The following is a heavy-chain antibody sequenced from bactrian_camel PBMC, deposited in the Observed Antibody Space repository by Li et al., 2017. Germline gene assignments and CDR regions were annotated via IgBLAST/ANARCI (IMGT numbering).Heavy chain of an antibody. D-gene: IGHD5*01. CDR3: ATWGDFAH. V-gene: IGHV3-2*01. Sequence: HVQLVESGGVLVQPGGSLRLSCVGSGFTFSSYYMTWIRQAPRKGLEWVSSINEDGSYTVYRDSVKGRFTASRDNARNTLYLQLSSLKSEDTAVYYCATWGDFAHWGQGTQVTVS. CDR2: INEDGSYT. J-gene: IGHJ4*01. CDR1: GFTFSSYY.